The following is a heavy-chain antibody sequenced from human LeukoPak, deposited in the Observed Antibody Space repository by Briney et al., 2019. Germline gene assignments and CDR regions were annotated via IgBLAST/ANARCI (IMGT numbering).Heavy chain of an antibody. Sequence: GGSLRLSCAASGFTFSNYWMTWVRQAPGKGLEWVANINQDGSENYYVDSVKGRFTISRVNAKKSLYLQMNSLRAEDTAVYYCAKGDTAMAPFDYWGQGTLVTVSS. D-gene: IGHD5-18*01. V-gene: IGHV3-7*03. CDR1: GFTFSNYW. J-gene: IGHJ4*02. CDR2: INQDGSEN. CDR3: AKGDTAMAPFDY.